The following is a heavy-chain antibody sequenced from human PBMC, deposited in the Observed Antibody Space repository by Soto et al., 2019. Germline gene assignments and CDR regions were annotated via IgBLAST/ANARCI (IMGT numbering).Heavy chain of an antibody. CDR3: AISKTYLSGWEPSDF. CDR2: ISAYDGDT. CDR1: GYTFTSYG. J-gene: IGHJ4*02. Sequence: ASVKVSCKASGYTFTSYGISWVRQAPGQGHEWMGWISAYDGDTNFAQRVQGRITMSTDTSTRTAYMELRSLRSDDTAVYYCAISKTYLSGWEPSDFWGQGTLVTVSS. D-gene: IGHD6-19*01. V-gene: IGHV1-18*01.